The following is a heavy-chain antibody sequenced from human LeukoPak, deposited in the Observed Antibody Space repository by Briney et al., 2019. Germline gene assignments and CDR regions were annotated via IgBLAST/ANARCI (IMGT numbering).Heavy chain of an antibody. Sequence: AGGSLRLSCAASGFTFSTFAMIWVRQPPGRGLEWVSSIFPSGGEIHYADSVRGRFTISRDNSKSTLSLQMNSLRAEDTAVYYCAELGITMIGGVWGKGTTVTISS. J-gene: IGHJ6*04. CDR2: IFPSGGEI. CDR3: AELGITMIGGV. CDR1: GFTFSTFA. D-gene: IGHD3-10*02. V-gene: IGHV3-23*01.